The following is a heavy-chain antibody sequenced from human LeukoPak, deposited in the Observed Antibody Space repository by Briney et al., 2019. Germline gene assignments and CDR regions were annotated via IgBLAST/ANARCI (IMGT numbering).Heavy chain of an antibody. J-gene: IGHJ3*02. CDR1: GFTFRSYA. CDR2: ISGSGGST. CDR3: AKARGGGADDAFDI. V-gene: IGHV3-23*01. D-gene: IGHD1-26*01. Sequence: QTGGSLRLSCAASGFTFRSYAMSWVRQAPGKGLEWVSAISGSGGSTYFADSVKGRFTVSRDNSKNTLYLQMNSLRAEDTAVYYFAKARGGGADDAFDIWGQGTMVTVSS.